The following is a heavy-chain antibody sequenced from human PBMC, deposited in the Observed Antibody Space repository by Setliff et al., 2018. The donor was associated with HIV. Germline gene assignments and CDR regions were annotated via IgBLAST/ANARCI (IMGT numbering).Heavy chain of an antibody. D-gene: IGHD3-16*01. Sequence: PSETLSLTCAVYGGSFSGYYWSWIRQPPGKGLEWIGEINHSGSTNYNPSLQSRVTISVDTSKNQFSLKLSSVTAADTAVYYCARVPWGGRGEYYYYGMDVWGQGTTVTVSS. V-gene: IGHV4-34*01. CDR2: INHSGST. J-gene: IGHJ6*02. CDR3: ARVPWGGRGEYYYYGMDV. CDR1: GGSFSGYY.